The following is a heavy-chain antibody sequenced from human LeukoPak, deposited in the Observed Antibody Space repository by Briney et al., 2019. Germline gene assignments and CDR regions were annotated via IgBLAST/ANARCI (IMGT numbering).Heavy chain of an antibody. CDR2: ISGSGGST. CDR3: AKGYQPLLSNYFDY. J-gene: IGHJ4*02. V-gene: IGHV3-23*01. Sequence: PGGSLRLSCAASGFTFSSYAMSWVRQAPGKELEWVSAISGSGGSTYYADSVKGRFTISRDNSKNTLYLQMNSLRAEDTAVYYCAKGYQPLLSNYFDYWGQGTLVTVPS. CDR1: GFTFSSYA. D-gene: IGHD2-21*02.